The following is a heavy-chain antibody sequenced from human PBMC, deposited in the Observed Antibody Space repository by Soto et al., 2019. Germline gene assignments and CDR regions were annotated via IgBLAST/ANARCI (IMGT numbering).Heavy chain of an antibody. CDR2: IFYSGST. Sequence: SETLSLTCTVSGGSISSGDYYWSWIRQPPGKGLEWIGYIFYSGSTYYNPSLKSRLSISVDTSKNEFSLKLSSVTAADTAVYYCARAVRGSYYDSWGQGTLVTVSS. V-gene: IGHV4-30-4*01. J-gene: IGHJ4*02. D-gene: IGHD1-26*01. CDR3: ARAVRGSYYDS. CDR1: GGSISSGDYY.